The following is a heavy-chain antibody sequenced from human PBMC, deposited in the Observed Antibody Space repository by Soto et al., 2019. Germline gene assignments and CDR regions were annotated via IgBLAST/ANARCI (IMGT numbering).Heavy chain of an antibody. V-gene: IGHV3-23*01. D-gene: IGHD3-22*01. Sequence: LRLSCAASGFTFSSYAMSWVRQAPGKGLEWVSAISGSGGSTYYADSVKGRFTISRDNSKNTLYLQMNSLRAEDTAVYYCAKDTTGRYDSLLDYWGQGTLVTV. CDR2: ISGSGGST. CDR1: GFTFSSYA. J-gene: IGHJ4*02. CDR3: AKDTTGRYDSLLDY.